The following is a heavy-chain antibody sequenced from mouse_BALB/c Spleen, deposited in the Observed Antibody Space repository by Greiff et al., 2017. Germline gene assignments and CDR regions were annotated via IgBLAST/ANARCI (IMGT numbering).Heavy chain of an antibody. Sequence: EVKLMESGGGLVKPGGSLKLSCAASGFTFSSYAMSWVRQSPEKRLEWVAEISSGGSYTYYPDTVTGRFTISRDNAKNTLYLEMSSLRSEDTAMYYCARGGYGSEGYAMDYWGQGTSVTVSS. CDR2: ISSGGSYT. CDR3: ARGGYGSEGYAMDY. V-gene: IGHV5-9-4*01. CDR1: GFTFSSYA. J-gene: IGHJ4*01. D-gene: IGHD1-1*01.